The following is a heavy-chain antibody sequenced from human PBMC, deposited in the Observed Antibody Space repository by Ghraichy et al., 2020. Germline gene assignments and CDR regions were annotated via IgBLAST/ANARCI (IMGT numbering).Heavy chain of an antibody. CDR2: ISYDGSNK. D-gene: IGHD2-2*01. CDR1: GFTFSSYG. J-gene: IGHJ4*02. Sequence: GGSLRLSCAASGFTFSSYGMHWVRQAPGKGLEWVAVISYDGSNKYYADSVKGRFTISRDNSKNTLYLQMNSLRAEDTAVYYCAKAPWGCSSTSCESDYWGQGTLVTVSS. CDR3: AKAPWGCSSTSCESDY. V-gene: IGHV3-30*18.